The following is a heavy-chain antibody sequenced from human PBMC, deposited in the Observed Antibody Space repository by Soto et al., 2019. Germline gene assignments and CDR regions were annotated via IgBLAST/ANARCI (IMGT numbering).Heavy chain of an antibody. D-gene: IGHD2-2*01. V-gene: IGHV3-11*06. J-gene: IGHJ6*02. CDR3: AEGYCSSTSCYPEGYYYYYGMDV. CDR2: ISSISSYT. CDR1: VFTFSDYY. Sequence: GSLRLYCAASVFTFSDYYMTWLRQAPGKGPECVSYISSISSYTNYADAVRGRFTISRDNAKNSLYLQMNSLRAEDTAVYYCAEGYCSSTSCYPEGYYYYYGMDVWGQGVTVTVSS.